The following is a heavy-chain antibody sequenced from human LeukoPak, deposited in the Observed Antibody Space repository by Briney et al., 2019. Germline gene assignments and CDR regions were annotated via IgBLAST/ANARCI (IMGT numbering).Heavy chain of an antibody. CDR1: GYSLSSGYH. Sequence: SDTLSLTRTVSGYSLSSGYHWVWIRQPPGKGLEWIGSIYHSGSTFHNPSLKSRGTITVDTPKNQFSLKLRSVTAADTAVYYCARPTARLGWFDSWGQGTLVSVSS. D-gene: IGHD6-6*01. CDR2: IYHSGST. J-gene: IGHJ5*01. V-gene: IGHV4-38-2*02. CDR3: ARPTARLGWFDS.